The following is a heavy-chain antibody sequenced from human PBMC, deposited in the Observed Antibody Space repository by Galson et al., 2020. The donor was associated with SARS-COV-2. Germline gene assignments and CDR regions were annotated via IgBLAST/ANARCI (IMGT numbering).Heavy chain of an antibody. Sequence: GGSLRLSCAASGFSFNTYWMAWVRQAPGKGLEWVANIKQDESEKYYMDSVKGRFTISRDNAKNSLYLQMNSLRAEDTAVYYCARDLGGALDYWGQATLVTVSS. D-gene: IGHD3-16*01. V-gene: IGHV3-7*03. CDR3: ARDLGGALDY. CDR1: GFSFNTYW. J-gene: IGHJ4*02. CDR2: IKQDESEK.